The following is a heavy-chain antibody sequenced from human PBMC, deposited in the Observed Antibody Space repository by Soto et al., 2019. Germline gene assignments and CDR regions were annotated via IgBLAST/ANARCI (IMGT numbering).Heavy chain of an antibody. D-gene: IGHD3-10*01. CDR3: ARDRPWGVLDY. Sequence: QVQLQESGPGLLKPSETLSLTCTVSGGSIRSYYWSWIRQHAGKGLEWIGRIYTGGGIKYNPSLKSRVTMSLDTSKNQVSLSLSSVTAADTAVYYCARDRPWGVLDYWGPGSLVTVSS. J-gene: IGHJ4*02. CDR1: GGSIRSYY. V-gene: IGHV4-4*07. CDR2: IYTGGGI.